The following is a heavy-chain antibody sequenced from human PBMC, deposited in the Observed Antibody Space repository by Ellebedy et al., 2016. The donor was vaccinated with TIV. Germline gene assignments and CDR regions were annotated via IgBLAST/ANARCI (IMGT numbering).Heavy chain of an antibody. V-gene: IGHV4-59*01. J-gene: IGHJ6*02. Sequence: PGGSLRLSCTVSGDSISSYYWSWIRQFPGKGLEWIGYIYYSGSTNYNPSLKSRVTISTDTSKNQFSLKLSSVTAADTAVYYCARTPAFIGAAVVYGMDVWGQGTTVTVSS. CDR2: IYYSGST. D-gene: IGHD6-13*01. CDR3: ARTPAFIGAAVVYGMDV. CDR1: GDSISSYY.